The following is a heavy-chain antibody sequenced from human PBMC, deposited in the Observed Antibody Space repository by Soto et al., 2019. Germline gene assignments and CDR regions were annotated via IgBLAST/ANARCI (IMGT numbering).Heavy chain of an antibody. D-gene: IGHD6-19*01. CDR1: GFTFSSYA. V-gene: IGHV3-23*01. CDR3: AKEGEHSSGWANFDY. CDR2: ISGSGGST. J-gene: IGHJ4*02. Sequence: GGSLRLSCAASGFTFSSYAMSWVRQAPGKGLEWVSAISGSGGSTYYADSVKGRFTISRDNSKNTLYLQMNSLRAEDTAVYCCAKEGEHSSGWANFDYWGQGTLVTVSS.